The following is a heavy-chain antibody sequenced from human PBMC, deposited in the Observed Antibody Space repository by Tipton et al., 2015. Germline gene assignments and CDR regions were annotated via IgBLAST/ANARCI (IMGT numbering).Heavy chain of an antibody. CDR3: ARRFSHSSSWTFDY. CDR2: ISHSGNT. CDR1: AYSISTDYY. Sequence: TLSLTCAVSAYSISTDYYWVWIRQPPGKGLEWIGTISHSGNTFYNPSLKSRVTISVDTSKNQFSLKLSSVTAADTAVYYCARRFSHSSSWTFDYWGQGTLVTVSS. D-gene: IGHD6-13*01. J-gene: IGHJ4*02. V-gene: IGHV4-38-2*01.